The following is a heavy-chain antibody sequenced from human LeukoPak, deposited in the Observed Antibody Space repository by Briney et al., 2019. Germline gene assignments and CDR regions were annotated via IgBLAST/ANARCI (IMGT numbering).Heavy chain of an antibody. CDR2: ISGSGGST. D-gene: IGHD3/OR15-3a*01. CDR1: GFTFSSYS. CDR3: AKGTSLSRFDP. V-gene: IGHV3-23*01. Sequence: PGGSLRLSCAASGFTFSSYSMNWVRQAPGKGLEWVSAISGSGGSTYSADSVKGRFTISRDNSKNTLYLQMNSLRAEDTAVYYCAKGTSLSRFDPWGQGTLVTVSS. J-gene: IGHJ5*02.